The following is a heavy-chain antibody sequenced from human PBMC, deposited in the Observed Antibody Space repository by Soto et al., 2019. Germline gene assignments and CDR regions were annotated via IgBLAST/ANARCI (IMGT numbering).Heavy chain of an antibody. D-gene: IGHD1-7*01. Sequence: QVQLQESGPGLVKPSGTLSLTCAVSGGSFTRNNWWTWVRQPPGQGLEWIGEIYRTWSSNYNPSLKSRVTISLDKSENQFSLKVTSLTAADTAVYYCASRDPGTSVDYWGQGTLVTVSS. CDR2: IYRTWSS. CDR3: ASRDPGTSVDY. V-gene: IGHV4-4*02. J-gene: IGHJ4*02. CDR1: GGSFTRNNW.